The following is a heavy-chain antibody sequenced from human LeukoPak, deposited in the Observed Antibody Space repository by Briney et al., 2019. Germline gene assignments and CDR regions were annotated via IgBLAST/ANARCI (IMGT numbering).Heavy chain of an antibody. V-gene: IGHV1-46*01. J-gene: IGHJ4*02. CDR1: GYTFTSYY. D-gene: IGHD6-6*01. Sequence: ASVKVSCKASGYTFTSYYMHWVRQAPGQGLEWMGIINPSGGSTSYAQKFQGRVTMTRDTSTSTVYMELSSLRSEDTVVYCCARVVGKAARQDYWGQGTLVTVSS. CDR2: INPSGGST. CDR3: ARVVGKAARQDY.